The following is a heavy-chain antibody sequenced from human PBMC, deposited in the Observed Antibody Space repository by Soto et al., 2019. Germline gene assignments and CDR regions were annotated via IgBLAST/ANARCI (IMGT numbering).Heavy chain of an antibody. CDR3: AREIAARL. D-gene: IGHD6-6*01. CDR2: IKQDGSEE. V-gene: IGHV3-7*01. Sequence: EVQLVESGGGLVQPGGSLRLSCEASGLPFSSYWMSWFRQAPGKGLEWVANIKQDGSEENYVDSVKGRFTISRDNAKNALYLQMNSLRVEDTAVYYCAREIAARLWGKGTTVTVSS. J-gene: IGHJ6*04. CDR1: GLPFSSYW.